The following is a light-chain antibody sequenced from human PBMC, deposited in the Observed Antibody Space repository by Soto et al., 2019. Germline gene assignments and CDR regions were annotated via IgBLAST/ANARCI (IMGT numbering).Light chain of an antibody. V-gene: IGLV2-11*01. Sequence: QSALTQPASVSGSPGQSITISCTGTSGDIGSYNRVSWYQQHPGKAPKLIIYDVTERPSGVPDRFSGSKSGNTASLTISGLRAEDEAAYSCCSFAGSYSYVFGSGTKLTVL. J-gene: IGLJ1*01. CDR2: DVT. CDR1: SGDIGSYNR. CDR3: CSFAGSYSYV.